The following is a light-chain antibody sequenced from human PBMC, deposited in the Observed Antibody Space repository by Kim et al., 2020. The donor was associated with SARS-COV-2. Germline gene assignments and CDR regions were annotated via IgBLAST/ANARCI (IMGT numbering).Light chain of an antibody. J-gene: IGLJ3*02. CDR1: SSNIVSNT. CDR3: AAWDDSLTGPV. V-gene: IGLV1-44*01. CDR2: TNN. Sequence: GQRGTISCSGSSSNIVSNTVNWYQQLPGTAPKLLIYTNNQRPSGVPDRFSGSKSGTSGSLAISGLQSEDEADYYCAAWDDSLTGPVFDGGTQLTVL.